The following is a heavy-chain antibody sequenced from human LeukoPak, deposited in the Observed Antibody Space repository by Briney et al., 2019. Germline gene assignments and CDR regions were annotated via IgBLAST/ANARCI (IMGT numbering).Heavy chain of an antibody. Sequence: GGSLRLSCAASGFTFSSYSMNWVRQAPGKGLEWVSSISSSSSYIYYADSVKGRFTISRDNAKSSLYLQMNSLRAEDTAVYYCARVRCSGGSCYWGQGTLVTVSS. D-gene: IGHD2-15*01. J-gene: IGHJ4*02. CDR3: ARVRCSGGSCY. CDR2: ISSSSSYI. CDR1: GFTFSSYS. V-gene: IGHV3-21*01.